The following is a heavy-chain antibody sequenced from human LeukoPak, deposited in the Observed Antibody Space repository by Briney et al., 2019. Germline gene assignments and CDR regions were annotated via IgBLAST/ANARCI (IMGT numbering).Heavy chain of an antibody. V-gene: IGHV4-59*13. Sequence: SETLSLTCTVSGGSISSYYWSWIRQPPGKGLERIGYIFYSGSTNYNPSLKSRVTISVDTSKNQFSLKLSSVTAADTAVYYCARVGGYSSPLQHWGQGTLVTVSS. CDR3: ARVGGYSSPLQH. J-gene: IGHJ1*01. CDR2: IFYSGST. CDR1: GGSISSYY. D-gene: IGHD6-13*01.